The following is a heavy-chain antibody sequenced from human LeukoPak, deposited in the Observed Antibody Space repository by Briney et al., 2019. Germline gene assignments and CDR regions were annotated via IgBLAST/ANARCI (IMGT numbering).Heavy chain of an antibody. CDR2: INTDGSTT. Sequence: GGSLNLSCAPSGFTFSNDWMHWVRQAPGKGLVWVSRINTDGSTTTYAASVKGRFTISRDNAKNTLYLQMNSLRVEDTAVYYCARGRGGSYHYWGQGTLVTVSS. CDR1: GFTFSNDW. J-gene: IGHJ4*02. V-gene: IGHV3-74*01. D-gene: IGHD1-26*01. CDR3: ARGRGGSYHY.